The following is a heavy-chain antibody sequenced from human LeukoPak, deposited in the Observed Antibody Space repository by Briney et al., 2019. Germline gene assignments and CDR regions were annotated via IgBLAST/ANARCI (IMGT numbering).Heavy chain of an antibody. CDR3: ASPILTGYGY. Sequence: GGSLRLSCAASGFTVSSNCMSWVRQAPGKGLEWVSVIYSGGSTYYGDSVKGRFTISRDKSKNTLYLQMNSLRAEDTAVYYCASPILTGYGYWGQGTLVTVSS. CDR1: GFTVSSNC. J-gene: IGHJ4*02. D-gene: IGHD3-9*01. V-gene: IGHV3-53*01. CDR2: IYSGGST.